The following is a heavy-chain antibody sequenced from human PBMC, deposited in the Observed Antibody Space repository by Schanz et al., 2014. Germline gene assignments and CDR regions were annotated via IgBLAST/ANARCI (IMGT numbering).Heavy chain of an antibody. V-gene: IGHV1-69*08. Sequence: QVHLVQSGAEVKKPGSSVKVSCKASGVTFSSSTLTWVRQAPGQGLEWMGGIIPILDKTNYAQNFQGRVTMTADKSTMTVYMDVSGLRSEDTGVYYCAKVDRSRYYAMDVWGQGTTVTVSS. CDR3: AKVDRSRYYAMDV. D-gene: IGHD3-9*01. CDR1: GVTFSSST. CDR2: IIPILDKT. J-gene: IGHJ6*02.